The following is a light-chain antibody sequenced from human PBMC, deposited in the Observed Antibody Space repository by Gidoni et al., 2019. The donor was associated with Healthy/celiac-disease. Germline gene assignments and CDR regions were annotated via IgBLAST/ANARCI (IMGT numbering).Light chain of an antibody. CDR1: QSISSY. CDR3: QQSYSTLWT. V-gene: IGKV1-39*01. J-gene: IGKJ1*01. Sequence: DIQMTQSPSALSASLGDRVTITCRASQSISSYLNWYQQKPGKAPKLLIYDASSLPSGVPARFSGSGSGTDFTLTISSLQPEDFAIYYCQQSYSTLWTFGQGTKVEIK. CDR2: DAS.